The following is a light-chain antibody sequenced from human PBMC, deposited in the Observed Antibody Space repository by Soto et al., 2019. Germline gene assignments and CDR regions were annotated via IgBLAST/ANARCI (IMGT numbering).Light chain of an antibody. CDR1: QNINNY. CDR3: QQYENLPT. V-gene: IGKV1-33*01. Sequence: DMRMTQSPSCLSAAVGDRVTITCQASQNINNYLNWYQQKPGRAPKLLIYDASNLEAGVPSRFRGSGSGTDFTFTISRLQPEDIATYYCQQYENLPTFGQGTLLEIK. CDR2: DAS. J-gene: IGKJ5*01.